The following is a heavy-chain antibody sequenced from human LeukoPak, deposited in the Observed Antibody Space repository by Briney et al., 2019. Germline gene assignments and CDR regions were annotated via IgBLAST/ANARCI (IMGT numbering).Heavy chain of an antibody. J-gene: IGHJ5*02. V-gene: IGHV4-38-2*01. CDR2: IYHSGST. CDR1: GYSISSGYY. CDR3: ARPISWQDWFDP. D-gene: IGHD5-12*01. Sequence: PSETLSLTCAVSGYSISSGYYWGWTRQPPGKGLEWIGSIYHSGSTYYNPSLKSRVTISVDTSKNQFSLKLSSVTAADTAVYYCARPISWQDWFDPWGQGTLVTVSS.